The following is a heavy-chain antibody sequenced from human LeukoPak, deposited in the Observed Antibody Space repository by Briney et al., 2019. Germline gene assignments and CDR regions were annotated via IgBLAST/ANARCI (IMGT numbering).Heavy chain of an antibody. CDR3: ARMAPYSSSWDFDY. D-gene: IGHD6-13*01. V-gene: IGHV2-26*01. CDR2: IFSNDEI. Sequence: SGPVLVKPTDTFTLTCTVSGFSLSYGGLGVSWIRRPPGKALEWAAHIFSNDEISYSTSLKSRLTISKDTSKSRVVLTITNMDPVDTATYYCARMAPYSSSWDFDYWGQGTLVTVSS. CDR1: GFSLSYGGLG. J-gene: IGHJ4*02.